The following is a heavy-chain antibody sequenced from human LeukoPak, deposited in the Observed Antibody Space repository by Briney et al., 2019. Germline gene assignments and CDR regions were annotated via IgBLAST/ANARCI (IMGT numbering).Heavy chain of an antibody. V-gene: IGHV5-51*01. CDR1: GYRFTNYW. CDR2: IYPGDSNT. CDR3: AGRVVNNRNWYFNL. J-gene: IGHJ2*01. D-gene: IGHD4-23*01. Sequence: GESLKISCKGSGYRFTNYWIGWVRQMPGKGLEWMGIIYPGDSNTRYSPSFQGQVTISADKSINTAYVQWSSLKATDTAMYYCAGRVVNNRNWYFNLWGRGTLVTVSS.